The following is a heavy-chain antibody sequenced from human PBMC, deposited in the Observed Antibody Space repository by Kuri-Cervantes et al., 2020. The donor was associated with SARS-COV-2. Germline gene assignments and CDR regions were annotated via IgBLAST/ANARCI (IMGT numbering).Heavy chain of an antibody. CDR2: ISSSSSTI. D-gene: IGHD3-10*01. J-gene: IGHJ4*02. V-gene: IGHV3-48*01. CDR1: GFTFSSYS. Sequence: GESLKISCAASGFTFSSYSMNWVRQAPGKGLEWVSYISSSSSTIYYADSVKGRFTISRDDSKNTLYLQMNSLRAEDTAVYYCATTYPGEWLPLDYWGQGTLVTVSS. CDR3: ATTYPGEWLPLDY.